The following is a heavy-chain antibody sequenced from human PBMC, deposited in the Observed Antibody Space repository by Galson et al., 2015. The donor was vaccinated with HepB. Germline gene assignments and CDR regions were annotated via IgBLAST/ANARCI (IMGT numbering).Heavy chain of an antibody. CDR2: IWYDGSNK. V-gene: IGHV3-33*01. CDR3: AREGRVGATTHYFDY. J-gene: IGHJ4*02. D-gene: IGHD1-26*01. CDR1: GFTFSSYG. Sequence: SLRLSCAASGFTFSSYGMHWVRQAPGKGLEWVAVIWYDGSNKYYADSVEGRFTISRDNSKNTLYLQMNSLRAEDTAVYYCAREGRVGATTHYFDYWGQGTLVTVSS.